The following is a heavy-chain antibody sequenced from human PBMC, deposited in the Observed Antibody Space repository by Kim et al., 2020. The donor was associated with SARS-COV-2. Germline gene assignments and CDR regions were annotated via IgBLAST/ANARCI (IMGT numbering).Heavy chain of an antibody. CDR2: T. V-gene: IGHV3-15*01. Sequence: TDDAEPEKGNFTISRDDSKNTLYLQMNSLKTEDTAVYYCTTVVAGTGPGYWGQGTLVTVSS. CDR3: TTVVAGTGPGY. D-gene: IGHD6-19*01. J-gene: IGHJ4*02.